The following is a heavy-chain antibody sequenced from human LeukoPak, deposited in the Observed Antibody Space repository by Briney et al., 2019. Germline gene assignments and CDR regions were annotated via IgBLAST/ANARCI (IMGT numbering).Heavy chain of an antibody. CDR1: GFTFSNAW. D-gene: IGHD3-10*01. Sequence: GGSLRLSCAASGFTFSNAWMSWVRQAPGKGLEWVGRIRSKTDGETTDYAAPVKGRFTISRDDSKNTLHLQMNSLKSEDTAVYYCTTGPMVRGVLLDYWGQGTLLTVSS. CDR3: TTGPMVRGVLLDY. CDR2: IRSKTDGETT. J-gene: IGHJ4*02. V-gene: IGHV3-15*01.